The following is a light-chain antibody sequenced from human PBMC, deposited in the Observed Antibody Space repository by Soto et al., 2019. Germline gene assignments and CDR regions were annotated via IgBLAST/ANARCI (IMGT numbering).Light chain of an antibody. V-gene: IGKV1-5*03. Sequence: DIQMTQSPSTLSASVGDRVTITCRASQSIRSWLAWYQQKPGKAPKLLIYKASSLKSGVPSRFSGSGSGTEFTLTISSLQPDDFATYSCQQYDSYLWTFGQGTKVEIK. CDR2: KAS. J-gene: IGKJ1*01. CDR3: QQYDSYLWT. CDR1: QSIRSW.